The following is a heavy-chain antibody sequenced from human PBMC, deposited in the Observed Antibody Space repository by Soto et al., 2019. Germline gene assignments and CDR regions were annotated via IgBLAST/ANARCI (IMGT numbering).Heavy chain of an antibody. D-gene: IGHD3-3*01. CDR1: GFSVSNSY. CDR3: VRDRFTVFGVAENRFDP. Sequence: PGESPRLSCLAAGFSVSNSYVSWVRQAPGKGLEWLTIISSGASTYYAGSVKGRFTISRDSSKNTIYLQMNSLGADDTAVYYCVRDRFTVFGVAENRFDPWGQGT. V-gene: IGHV3-66*01. J-gene: IGHJ5*02. CDR2: ISSGAST.